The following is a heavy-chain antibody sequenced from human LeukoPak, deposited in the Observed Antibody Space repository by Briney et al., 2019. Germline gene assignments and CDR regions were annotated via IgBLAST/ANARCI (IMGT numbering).Heavy chain of an antibody. J-gene: IGHJ4*02. CDR2: IYYSGST. CDR3: GRVRDSGGSFDY. CDR1: GGSISSGGYY. D-gene: IGHD2-15*01. Sequence: SETLSLTCTVSGGSISSGGYYWSWIRQHPGKGLEWIGYIYYSGSTYYNPSLKSRVTILVDTSKNQFSLKLSSVTAADTAVYYCGRVRDSGGSFDYWGQGTLVTVSS. V-gene: IGHV4-31*03.